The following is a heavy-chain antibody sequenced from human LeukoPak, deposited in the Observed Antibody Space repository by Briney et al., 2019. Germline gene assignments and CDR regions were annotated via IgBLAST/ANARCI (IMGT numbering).Heavy chain of an antibody. D-gene: IGHD6-13*01. Sequence: SETLSLTCAVSDYSISSGYYWGWIGQPPGKGLEWIGSIYRSGRTYYNPSLKSRDPISVDTPKNQFSLKLSSVTAADTAVYYCARVRTTSPYSSSWYFDYWGQGTLVTGSS. J-gene: IGHJ4*02. CDR3: ARVRTTSPYSSSWYFDY. V-gene: IGHV4-38-2*01. CDR2: IYRSGRT. CDR1: DYSISSGYY.